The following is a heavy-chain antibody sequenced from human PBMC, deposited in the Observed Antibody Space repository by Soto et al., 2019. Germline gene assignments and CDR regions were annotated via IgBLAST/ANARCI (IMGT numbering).Heavy chain of an antibody. J-gene: IGHJ5*02. D-gene: IGHD6-13*01. CDR3: ARAYSSSWYGTVRFDP. CDR2: IYYSGST. V-gene: IGHV4-31*03. Sequence: ASETLSLTCTVSGGSISSGGYYWSWIRQHPGKGLEWIGYIYYSGSTYYNPSLKSRVTISVDTSKNQFSLKLSSVTAADTAVYYCARAYSSSWYGTVRFDPWGQGTLVTVSS. CDR1: GGSISSGGYY.